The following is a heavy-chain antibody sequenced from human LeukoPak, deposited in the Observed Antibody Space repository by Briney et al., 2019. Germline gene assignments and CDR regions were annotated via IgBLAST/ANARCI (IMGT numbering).Heavy chain of an antibody. Sequence: GGSLRLSCAASGFTFSDYYMSWIRQAPGNGLEWVSYISSSGSTIYYADSVKGRFTISRDNAKNSLYLQMNSLRAEDTAVYYCARDRHGSYEVWPGGFDYWGQGTLVTVSS. D-gene: IGHD1-26*01. CDR2: ISSSGSTI. CDR1: GFTFSDYY. J-gene: IGHJ4*02. CDR3: ARDRHGSYEVWPGGFDY. V-gene: IGHV3-11*04.